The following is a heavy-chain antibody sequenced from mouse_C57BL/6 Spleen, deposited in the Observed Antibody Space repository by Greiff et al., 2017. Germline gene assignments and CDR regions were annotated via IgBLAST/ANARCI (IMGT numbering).Heavy chain of an antibody. D-gene: IGHD2-4*01. CDR2: IYPGDGDT. J-gene: IGHJ4*01. Sequence: QVQLQQSGAELVKPGASVKISCKASGYAFSSYWMNWVKQRPGKGLEWIGQIYPGDGDTNYNGKFKGKATLTADKSSSTAYMQLSSLTSEDSAVYYCARSKGLRQGDYAMDYWGQGTSVTVSS. CDR1: GYAFSSYW. CDR3: ARSKGLRQGDYAMDY. V-gene: IGHV1-80*01.